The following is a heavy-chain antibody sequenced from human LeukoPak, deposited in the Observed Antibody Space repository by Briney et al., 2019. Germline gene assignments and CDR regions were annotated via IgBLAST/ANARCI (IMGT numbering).Heavy chain of an antibody. D-gene: IGHD5-12*01. V-gene: IGHV3-23*01. J-gene: IGHJ3*02. CDR2: ISGSGGST. CDR1: GFTFSSYA. CDR3: ASSEKEWLRQGDAFDI. Sequence: GGSLRLSCAASGFTFSSYAMSWVRQAPGKGLEWVSAISGSGGSTYYADSVKGRFTISRDNSKDTLYLQMNSLRAEDTAVYYCASSEKEWLRQGDAFDIWGQGTMVTVSS.